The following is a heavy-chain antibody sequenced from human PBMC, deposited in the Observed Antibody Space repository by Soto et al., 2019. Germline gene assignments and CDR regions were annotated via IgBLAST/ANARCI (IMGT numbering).Heavy chain of an antibody. Sequence: QVQLVQSGAEVKKPGSSVKVSCKASGGTFSSYAISWVRQAPGQGLEWMGGIIPIFGTANYAQKFQGRVTITADESTSTAYSELSSLRSEDTAVYYCATDRIYSSGWPYFDYWGQGTLVTVAS. J-gene: IGHJ4*02. CDR1: GGTFSSYA. V-gene: IGHV1-69*01. CDR2: IIPIFGTA. D-gene: IGHD6-19*01. CDR3: ATDRIYSSGWPYFDY.